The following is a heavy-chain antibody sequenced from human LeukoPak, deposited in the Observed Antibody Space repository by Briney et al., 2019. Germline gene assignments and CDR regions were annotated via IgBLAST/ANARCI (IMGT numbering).Heavy chain of an antibody. CDR3: ARDARLKYCSGGSCFFDP. J-gene: IGHJ5*02. CDR2: TYYSGST. CDR1: GGSVSSGSYY. D-gene: IGHD2-15*01. Sequence: SQTLSLTCTVSGGSVSSGSYYWSWIRQPPGKGPEWIRYTYYSGSTNYNPSLKSRVTISGDTSKSQFSLKLSSVTAADTAVYYCARDARLKYCSGGSCFFDPWGQGTLVTVSS. V-gene: IGHV4-61*01.